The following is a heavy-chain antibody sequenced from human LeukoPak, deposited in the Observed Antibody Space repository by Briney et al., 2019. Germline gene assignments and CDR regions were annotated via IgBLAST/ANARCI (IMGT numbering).Heavy chain of an antibody. Sequence: GASVTVSCKSSGYTFTSYGISWVRQAPSQGLEWMGWINPNSGGTNYAQKFQGRVTMTRDTSISTAYMEHSRLRSDDTAVYYCARGSTAMLDWGQGTLVTVSS. V-gene: IGHV1-2*02. D-gene: IGHD5-18*01. CDR2: INPNSGGT. J-gene: IGHJ4*02. CDR1: GYTFTSYG. CDR3: ARGSTAMLD.